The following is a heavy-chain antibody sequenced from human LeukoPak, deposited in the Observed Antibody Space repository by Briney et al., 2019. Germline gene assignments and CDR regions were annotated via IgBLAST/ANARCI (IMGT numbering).Heavy chain of an antibody. Sequence: GESLKISCKGSGYSFTSYGIGWVRQMPGKGLEWMGVIYPAASDTRYSPSFEGQVTISAEKSISTAYLQWSSLKASDTAMYYCASTNSGSRYDTFDIWGQGTPVTVSS. CDR3: ASTNSGSRYDTFDI. D-gene: IGHD1-26*01. V-gene: IGHV5-51*01. CDR1: GYSFTSYG. J-gene: IGHJ3*02. CDR2: IYPAASDT.